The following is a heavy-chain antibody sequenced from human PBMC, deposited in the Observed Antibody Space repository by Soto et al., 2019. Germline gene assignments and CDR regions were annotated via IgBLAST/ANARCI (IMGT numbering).Heavy chain of an antibody. D-gene: IGHD2-2*01. CDR1: GGTFSSYA. Sequence: QVQLVQSGAEVKKPGSSVKVSCKASGGTFSSYAISWVRQAPGQGLEWMGGIIPIFGTANYAQKFQGRVTITADESTSTAYMELSSLRSEDTAVYYCARHGCISTSCYYYYYYGMDVWGQGTTVTVSS. CDR3: ARHGCISTSCYYYYYYGMDV. CDR2: IIPIFGTA. V-gene: IGHV1-69*12. J-gene: IGHJ6*02.